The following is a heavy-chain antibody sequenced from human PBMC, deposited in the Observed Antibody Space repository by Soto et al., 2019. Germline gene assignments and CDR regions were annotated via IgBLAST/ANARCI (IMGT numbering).Heavy chain of an antibody. D-gene: IGHD3-9*01. CDR3: ARGGYYDILTGYYYYYYMDV. CDR1: GGSISIYY. Sequence: SSETLSLTCTVSGGSISIYYWSWIRQPPGKGLEWIGYIYYSGSTNYNPSLKSRVTISVDTSKNQFSLKLSSVTAADTAVYYCARGGYYDILTGYYYYYYMDVWGKGTTVTVSS. J-gene: IGHJ6*03. CDR2: IYYSGST. V-gene: IGHV4-59*01.